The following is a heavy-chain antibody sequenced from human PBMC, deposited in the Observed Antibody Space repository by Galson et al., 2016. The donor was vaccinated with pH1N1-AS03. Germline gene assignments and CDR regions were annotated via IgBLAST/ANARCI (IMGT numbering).Heavy chain of an antibody. J-gene: IGHJ4*02. Sequence: SLRLSCAVGGFTFSSYAMFWLRQAPGKGLEYVSAISGNGFSTYYANSVKDRFTVSRDNSKNTLYLQMGSLRVEDMAVYYCAREPVSYANYRFPPPDYWGQGTLVTVSS. CDR3: AREPVSYANYRFPPPDY. CDR2: ISGNGFST. CDR1: GFTFSSYA. D-gene: IGHD4/OR15-4a*01. V-gene: IGHV3-64*01.